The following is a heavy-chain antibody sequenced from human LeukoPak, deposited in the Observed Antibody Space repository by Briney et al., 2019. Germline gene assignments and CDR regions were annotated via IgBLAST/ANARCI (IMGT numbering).Heavy chain of an antibody. Sequence: PGRSLRLSCAASGFTFSSYGMHWVRQAPGKGLEWVAVISYDGSNKYYADSVKGRFTISRDNSKNTLYLQINSLRAEDTAVYYCAKDQFSHWGQGTLVTVSS. CDR3: AKDQFSH. CDR1: GFTFSSYG. CDR2: ISYDGSNK. J-gene: IGHJ4*02. V-gene: IGHV3-30*18.